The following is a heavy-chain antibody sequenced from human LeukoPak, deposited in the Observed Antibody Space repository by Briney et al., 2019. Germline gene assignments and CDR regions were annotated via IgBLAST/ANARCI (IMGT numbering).Heavy chain of an antibody. D-gene: IGHD2-15*01. CDR1: GYSISSDYY. J-gene: IGHJ4*02. CDR2: ISHSGTT. V-gene: IGHV4-38-2*02. Sequence: SETLSLTGAVSGYSISSDYYWGWIRQPPGKGLEWIGSISHSGTTHYNPSLKSRVTISVDTSKNQFSLKLSSVTAADTAVYYCVRDRDRRDFDYWGQGTLVTVSS. CDR3: VRDRDRRDFDY.